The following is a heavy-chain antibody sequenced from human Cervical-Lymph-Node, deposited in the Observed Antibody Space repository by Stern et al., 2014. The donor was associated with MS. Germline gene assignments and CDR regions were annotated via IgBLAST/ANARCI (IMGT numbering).Heavy chain of an antibody. CDR1: GFSFSSAS. J-gene: IGHJ4*02. CDR2: IKTTAAGGTV. CDR3: ATYGGYSDF. Sequence: QLVQSGGGLVKPGESLTLSCAASGFSFSSASMSWVRQAPGKGLEWVGRIKTTAAGGTVEYAAPVRGRLTISRHDSNNTVFLHMSSLKTEDTAVYYCATYGGYSDFWGQGTLVTVSS. D-gene: IGHD4/OR15-4a*01. V-gene: IGHV3-15*01.